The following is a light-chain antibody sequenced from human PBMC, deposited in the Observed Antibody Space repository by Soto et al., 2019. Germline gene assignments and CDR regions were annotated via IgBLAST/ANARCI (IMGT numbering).Light chain of an antibody. V-gene: IGKV3-20*01. CDR3: QHYGSSPLFT. CDR1: QSVGSSF. J-gene: IGKJ3*01. Sequence: EIVLTQSPGTLSLSPGEGATLSCRASQSVGSSFLAWYQQKPGQAPRLLIYGASIRATGIPDRFSGSGSGTDFTLTISRLESEDFAVYYCQHYGSSPLFTFGPGTKVDIK. CDR2: GAS.